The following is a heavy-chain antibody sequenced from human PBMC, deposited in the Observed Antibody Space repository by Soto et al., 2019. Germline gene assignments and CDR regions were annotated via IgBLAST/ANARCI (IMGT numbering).Heavy chain of an antibody. CDR2: ISAYNGNT. J-gene: IGHJ4*02. Sequence: ASVKVSCKASGYTFTSYGISWVRQAPGQGLEWMGWISAYNGNTNYAQKLQGRVTMTTDTSTSTAYMELRSLRSDDTAVYYCARDGPRADSSGYSVDYWGQGTLVTVSS. D-gene: IGHD3-22*01. V-gene: IGHV1-18*01. CDR3: ARDGPRADSSGYSVDY. CDR1: GYTFTSYG.